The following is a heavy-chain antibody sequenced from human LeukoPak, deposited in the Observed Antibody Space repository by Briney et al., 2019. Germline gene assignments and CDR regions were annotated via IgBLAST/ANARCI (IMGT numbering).Heavy chain of an antibody. V-gene: IGHV4-59*08. CDR3: ARYSYGGFYFDY. CDR1: GGSISGYY. J-gene: IGHJ4*02. D-gene: IGHD5-18*01. Sequence: PSETLSLTCTVSGGSISGYYWSWLRQPPGKGLEWIGYVYYDGSTIYNPSLKSRVTISLDTSNNQFLLKLSSVTAADTGVYYCARYSYGGFYFDYWGQGTLVTVSS. CDR2: VYYDGST.